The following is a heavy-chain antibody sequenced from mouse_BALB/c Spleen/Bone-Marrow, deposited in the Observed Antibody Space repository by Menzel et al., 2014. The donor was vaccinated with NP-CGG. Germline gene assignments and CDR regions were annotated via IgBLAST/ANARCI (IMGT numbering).Heavy chain of an antibody. J-gene: IGHJ4*01. Sequence: QVQLKHSGPELVKPGASVKMSCKASGYTFTDYVISWVKQRTGQGPEWIGEIYPGSGSTYYNEKFKGKATLTADKSSNTAYMQLSSLTSEDSAVYFCASRGEVRRHYYAMDYWGQGTSVTVSS. V-gene: IGHV1-77*01. CDR2: IYPGSGST. D-gene: IGHD2-14*01. CDR3: ASRGEVRRHYYAMDY. CDR1: GYTFTDYV.